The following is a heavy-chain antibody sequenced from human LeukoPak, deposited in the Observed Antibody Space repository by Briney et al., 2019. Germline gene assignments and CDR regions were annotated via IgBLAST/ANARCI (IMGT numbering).Heavy chain of an antibody. Sequence: GESLKISCQVSGDTFTNYWIGWVRRVPGKGLEWMGIIYPGDSDTRYSPSFQGQVTISADKSISSAYLQWSSLKASDTAMYYCARGSYCSGGSCFFDYWGQGTLVTVSS. CDR1: GDTFTNYW. V-gene: IGHV5-51*01. CDR3: ARGSYCSGGSCFFDY. D-gene: IGHD2-15*01. CDR2: IYPGDSDT. J-gene: IGHJ4*02.